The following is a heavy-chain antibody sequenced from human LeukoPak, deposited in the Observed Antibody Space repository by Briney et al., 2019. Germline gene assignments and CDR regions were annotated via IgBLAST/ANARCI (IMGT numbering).Heavy chain of an antibody. CDR1: GGTFSSYA. V-gene: IGHV1-69*04. J-gene: IGHJ4*02. Sequence: SVKVSCKASGGTFSSYAISWVRQAPGQGLEWVGRIIPILGIANYAQKFQGRVTITADKSTSTAYMELSSLRSEDTAVYYCARDGWDCSGGSCYPDYWGQGTLVTVSS. CDR2: IIPILGIA. D-gene: IGHD2-15*01. CDR3: ARDGWDCSGGSCYPDY.